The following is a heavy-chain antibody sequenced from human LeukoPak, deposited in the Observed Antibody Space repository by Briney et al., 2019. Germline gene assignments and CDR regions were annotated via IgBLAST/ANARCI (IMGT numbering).Heavy chain of an antibody. D-gene: IGHD3-3*01. CDR2: INPDSGDT. CDR1: GYSFTGYY. CDR3: AVVLRFLASSPLN. J-gene: IGHJ4*02. V-gene: IGHV1-2*02. Sequence: ASVKVSCKASGYSFTGYYIHWVRQAPGQGLEWMGWINPDSGDTEYSQRFQGRITLTSDTSVTTAYMELSSLRSDDTAVYYCAVVLRFLASSPLNWGQGALVTVSS.